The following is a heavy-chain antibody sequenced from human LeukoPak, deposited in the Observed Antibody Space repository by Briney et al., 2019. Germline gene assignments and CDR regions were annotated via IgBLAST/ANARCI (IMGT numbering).Heavy chain of an antibody. D-gene: IGHD5-18*01. CDR3: ARIGYSYGYDAFDI. Sequence: GGSLRLSCAGSGFTFSSYEMNWVRQAPGKGLEWVSAISGSGGSTYYADSVKGRFTISRDNSKNTLYLQMNSLRAEDTAVYYCARIGYSYGYDAFDIWGQGTMVTVSS. CDR1: GFTFSSYE. V-gene: IGHV3-23*01. J-gene: IGHJ3*02. CDR2: ISGSGGST.